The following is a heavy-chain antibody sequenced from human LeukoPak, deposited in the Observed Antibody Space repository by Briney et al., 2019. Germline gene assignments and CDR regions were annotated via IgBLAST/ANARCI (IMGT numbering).Heavy chain of an antibody. CDR3: ASRLTTYYEYYSYHAMDV. V-gene: IGHV3-21*01. CDR1: RFSFNLYA. J-gene: IGHJ6*02. CDR2: ISNIGSYL. D-gene: IGHD3-22*01. Sequence: GVSLRLSCVASRFSFNLYAMHWVRQYPGKGLEWVSSISNIGSYLYHADSVKGRFTISRDDAKKSVYQKMNSMRAEDTALYYCASRLTTYYEYYSYHAMDVWGQGTTVTVSS.